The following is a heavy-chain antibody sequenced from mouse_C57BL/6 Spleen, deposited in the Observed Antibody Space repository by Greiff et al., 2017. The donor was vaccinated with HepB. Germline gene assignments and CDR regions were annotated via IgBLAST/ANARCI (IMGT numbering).Heavy chain of an antibody. D-gene: IGHD3-2*02. V-gene: IGHV5-17*01. CDR1: GFTFSDYG. CDR3: ARRDSSGYRAMDY. Sequence: EVKLQESGGGLVKPGGSLKLSCAASGFTFSDYGMHWVRQAPEKGLEWVAYISSGSSTIYYADTVKGRFTISRDNAKNTLFLQMTSLRSEDTAMYYCARRDSSGYRAMDYWGQGTSVTVSS. J-gene: IGHJ4*01. CDR2: ISSGSSTI.